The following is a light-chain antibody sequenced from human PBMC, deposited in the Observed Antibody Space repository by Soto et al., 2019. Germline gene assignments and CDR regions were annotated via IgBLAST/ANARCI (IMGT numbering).Light chain of an antibody. J-gene: IGKJ4*01. Sequence: DIQMTQSPSSLSASVGDRVTITCRASRTISIYLSWYQQKPGKAPKLLIYAASSLQSGVPSRFSGSGSGTDFTPTISSLQPEDFATYYCQQSFSTLTFGGGTKVDNK. CDR3: QQSFSTLT. V-gene: IGKV1-39*01. CDR1: RTISIY. CDR2: AAS.